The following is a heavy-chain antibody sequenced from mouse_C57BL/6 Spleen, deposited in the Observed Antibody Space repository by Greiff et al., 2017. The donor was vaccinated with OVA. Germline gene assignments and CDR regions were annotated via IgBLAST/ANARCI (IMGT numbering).Heavy chain of an antibody. CDR1: GYTFTEYT. CDR2: FYPGSGSI. V-gene: IGHV1-62-2*01. D-gene: IGHD2-4*01. J-gene: IGHJ4*01. CDR3: ARHEDEIYYDYAGYAMDY. Sequence: QVQLQQSGAELVKPGASVKLSCKASGYTFTEYTIHWVKQRSGQGLKWIGWFYPGSGSIKYNEKFKDKATLTADKSSSTVYMELSRLTSEDSAVYFCARHEDEIYYDYAGYAMDYWGQGTSVTVSS.